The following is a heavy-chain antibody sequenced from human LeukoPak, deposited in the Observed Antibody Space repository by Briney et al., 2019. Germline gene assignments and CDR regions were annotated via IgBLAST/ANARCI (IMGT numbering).Heavy chain of an antibody. Sequence: PGGSLRLSCAASGFTFSSYSMNWVRQAPGKGLEWVSSISSSSSHIYYADSVKGRFTISRDNAKNTLFVQMNSLRAEDTAIYYCAKDRVVVVAAALYFDSWGQGTLVTVSS. V-gene: IGHV3-21*04. CDR3: AKDRVVVVAAALYFDS. CDR2: ISSSSSHI. D-gene: IGHD2-15*01. J-gene: IGHJ4*02. CDR1: GFTFSSYS.